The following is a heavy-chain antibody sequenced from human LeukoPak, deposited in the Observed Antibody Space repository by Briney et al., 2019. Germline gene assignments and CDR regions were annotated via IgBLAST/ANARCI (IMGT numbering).Heavy chain of an antibody. Sequence: SQTLSLTCVISGDSVSTRSAAWNWIRQSPSRGLEWLGKTYYRSKWYNDYAVSVKGRITVKADTSKNQFSLQLNSVTPEDTAVYFCARDVNWFDSWGQGTLVTVSS. CDR2: TYYRSKWYN. CDR1: GDSVSTRSAA. J-gene: IGHJ5*01. CDR3: ARDVNWFDS. V-gene: IGHV6-1*01.